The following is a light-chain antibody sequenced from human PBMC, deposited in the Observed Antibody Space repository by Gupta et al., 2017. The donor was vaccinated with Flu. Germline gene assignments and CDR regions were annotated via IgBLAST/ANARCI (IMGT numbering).Light chain of an antibody. CDR2: DER. J-gene: IGLJ3*02. V-gene: IGLV3-21*02. Sequence: EKTRINGDRDKIGGKGVGWYRRKAAKAPGLVVHDERYRSSGIPERFSGSNYGNTATVTISRVEAGDDADYYCQGWYISTDNRVFGGGNKRAVL. CDR3: QGWYISTDNRV. CDR1: KIGGKG.